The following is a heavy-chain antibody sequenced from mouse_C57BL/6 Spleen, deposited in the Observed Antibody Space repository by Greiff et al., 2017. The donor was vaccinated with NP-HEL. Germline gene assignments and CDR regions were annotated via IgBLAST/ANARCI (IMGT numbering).Heavy chain of an antibody. CDR2: INPGSGGT. J-gene: IGHJ2*01. D-gene: IGHD4-1*01. V-gene: IGHV1-54*01. Sequence: VQLQQSGAELVRPGTSVKVSCKASGYAFTNYLIEWVKQRPGQGLEWIGVINPGSGGTNYNEKFKSKATLTVDKPSSTAYMQLSSLTSEDSAVYYCARSPLTGFFDYWGQGTTLTVSS. CDR3: ARSPLTGFFDY. CDR1: GYAFTNYL.